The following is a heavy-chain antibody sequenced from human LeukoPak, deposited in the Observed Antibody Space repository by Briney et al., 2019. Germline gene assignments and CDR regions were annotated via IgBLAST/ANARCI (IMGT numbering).Heavy chain of an antibody. CDR3: ASGQLIEDLDY. J-gene: IGHJ4*01. CDR2: INPNIGAT. CDR1: GYTFTDYF. V-gene: IGHV1-2*02. Sequence: ASVKVSFTSSGYTFTDYFMHWVRQAPGQGLEWIGWINPNIGATKYARKFQGRVTMTRDTSISTAYMEVSRLRSDDTAVYYCASGQLIEDLDYWGDGAPVTVSS. D-gene: IGHD5-18*01.